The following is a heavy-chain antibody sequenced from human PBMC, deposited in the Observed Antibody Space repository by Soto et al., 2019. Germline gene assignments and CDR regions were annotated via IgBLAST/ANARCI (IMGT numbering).Heavy chain of an antibody. J-gene: IGHJ4*02. D-gene: IGHD3-22*01. CDR1: GYTFTSYG. CDR3: ARGRDYYDSSGYYPNFDY. CDR2: ISAYNGNT. Sequence: ASVKVSCKASGYTFTSYGISWVRQAPGQGLEWMGWISAYNGNTNFAQKLQGRVTMTTDTSTGTAYMELRSLRSDDTAVYYCARGRDYYDSSGYYPNFDYWGQGTLVTVSS. V-gene: IGHV1-18*04.